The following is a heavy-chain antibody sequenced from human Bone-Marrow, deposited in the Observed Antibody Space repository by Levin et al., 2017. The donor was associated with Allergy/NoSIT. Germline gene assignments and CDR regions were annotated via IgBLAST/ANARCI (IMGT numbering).Heavy chain of an antibody. Sequence: GGSLRLSCAASGFSFSNYGMHWVRHAPGKGLEWVAVAWYDGTKKHYADSVRGRFTISRDNSKNTLYLQMNSLRAVDTAVYYCARDIHPYNYYYFHGLDVWGQGTTVTVSS. J-gene: IGHJ6*02. CDR3: ARDIHPYNYYYFHGLDV. V-gene: IGHV3-33*01. D-gene: IGHD3-16*02. CDR2: AWYDGTKK. CDR1: GFSFSNYG.